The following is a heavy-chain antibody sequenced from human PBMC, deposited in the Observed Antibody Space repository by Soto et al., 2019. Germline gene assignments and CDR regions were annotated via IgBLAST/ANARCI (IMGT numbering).Heavy chain of an antibody. D-gene: IGHD6-6*01. CDR1: GGSISSYC. V-gene: IGHV4-59*01. CDR2: IYYSGST. Sequence: SETLSLTCTVSGGSISSYCWSWIRQPPGKGLEWIGYIYYSGSTNYNPSLKSRVTISVDTSKNQFSLKLSSVTAADTAVYYCAGSSSSTLFDYWGQGTLVTVSS. J-gene: IGHJ4*02. CDR3: AGSSSSTLFDY.